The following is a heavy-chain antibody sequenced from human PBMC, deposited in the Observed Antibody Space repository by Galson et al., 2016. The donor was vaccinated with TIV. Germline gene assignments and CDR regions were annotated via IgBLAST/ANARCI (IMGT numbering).Heavy chain of an antibody. CDR2: ILPIFGAA. V-gene: IGHV1-69*13. CDR1: GGIFSGYA. Sequence: SVKVSCKASGGIFSGYAISWVRQAPGQGLEWMGGILPIFGAATYAQKFQGRVTITADESTSTAYMEPSSLKSDDTAMYYCARPSSSCRGCSYYYYMDVWGKGTTVTVSS. J-gene: IGHJ6*03. D-gene: IGHD6-19*01. CDR3: ARPSSSCRGCSYYYYMDV.